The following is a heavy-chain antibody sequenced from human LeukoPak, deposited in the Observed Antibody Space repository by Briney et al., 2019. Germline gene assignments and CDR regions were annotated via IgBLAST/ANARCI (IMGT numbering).Heavy chain of an antibody. J-gene: IGHJ5*01. CDR3: ARDVGYCSGGSCYRWFAS. V-gene: IGHV3-48*01. D-gene: IGHD2-15*01. CDR2: ISTGSAVI. CDR1: GFTFSTFS. Sequence: PGGSLRLSCAASGFTFSTFSMSWVRQAPGKGLEWVSYISTGSAVIYYADSVRGRFTISRDDARNSVSLQMNSLRADDTAVYYCARDVGYCSGGSCYRWFASRGQGTLVTVSS.